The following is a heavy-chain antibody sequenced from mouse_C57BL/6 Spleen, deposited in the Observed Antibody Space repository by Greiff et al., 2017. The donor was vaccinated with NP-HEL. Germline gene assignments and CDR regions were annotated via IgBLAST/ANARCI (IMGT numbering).Heavy chain of an antibody. J-gene: IGHJ1*03. CDR2: IYPGSGST. D-gene: IGHD1-1*01. V-gene: IGHV1-55*01. Sequence: QVQLQQPGAELVKPGASVKMSCKASGYTFTSYWITWVKQRPGQGLEWIGDIYPGSGSTNYNEKFKSKATLTVDTSSSTAYMQLSSLTSEDSAVYYCARPTTVVATEYFDVWGTGTTVTVSS. CDR1: GYTFTSYW. CDR3: ARPTTVVATEYFDV.